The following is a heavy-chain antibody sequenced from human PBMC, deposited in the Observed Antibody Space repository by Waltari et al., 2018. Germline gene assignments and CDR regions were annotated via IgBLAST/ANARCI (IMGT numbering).Heavy chain of an antibody. CDR2: INTDGSDT. D-gene: IGHD4-4*01. J-gene: IGHJ5*02. CDR3: ARAYSGKKNPKES. CDR1: GFTFSSPW. Sequence: EVQLVESGGGLVQPGGSLRLSCAASGFTFSSPWLHWVSQAPGKGLVWVSRINTDGSDTAYADSVRGRFTISRDNAKNTLFLQMNSLRVEDTAVYYCARAYSGKKNPKESWGQGTLVTVSS. V-gene: IGHV3-74*03.